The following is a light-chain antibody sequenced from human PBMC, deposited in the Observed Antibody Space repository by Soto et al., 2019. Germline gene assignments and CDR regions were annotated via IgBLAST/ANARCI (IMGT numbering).Light chain of an antibody. J-gene: IGLJ2*01. Sequence: QSALTQPASVSGSPGQSITISCTGTSSDVGGYNYVSWYQQHPGKAHKLMIYDVSNRPSGVSNRFSGSQSGNTASLTISGLQAEDEADYYCSSYASSSTLVFGGGTKLTVL. CDR3: SSYASSSTLV. CDR1: SSDVGGYNY. V-gene: IGLV2-14*01. CDR2: DVS.